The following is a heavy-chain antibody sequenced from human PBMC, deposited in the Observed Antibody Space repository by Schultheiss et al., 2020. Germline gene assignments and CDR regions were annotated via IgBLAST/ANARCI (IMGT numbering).Heavy chain of an antibody. Sequence: GESLKISCAASGFTFSSYGMHWVRQAPGKGLEWVALISYDGSNKYYADSVKGRFTISRDNSKNTLYLQMNSLRAEDTAVYYCARFAVVPAAHFDYWGQGTLVTVSS. CDR2: ISYDGSNK. J-gene: IGHJ4*02. CDR1: GFTFSSYG. CDR3: ARFAVVPAAHFDY. V-gene: IGHV3-30*03. D-gene: IGHD2-2*01.